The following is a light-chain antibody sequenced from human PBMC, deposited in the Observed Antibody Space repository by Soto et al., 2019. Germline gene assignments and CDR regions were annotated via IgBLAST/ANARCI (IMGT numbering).Light chain of an antibody. V-gene: IGKV1-27*01. J-gene: IGKJ3*01. CDR1: QDIRNF. Sequence: DSLMIQSPTSVSASVGDRVTITCGASQDIRNFGAWYQQKPGKAPKLLIYAASTLQSGVPSRFSGSGSGTDFTLTINSLQPEDVATYSCQKYSSVPVFGPGTKVEIK. CDR2: AAS. CDR3: QKYSSVPV.